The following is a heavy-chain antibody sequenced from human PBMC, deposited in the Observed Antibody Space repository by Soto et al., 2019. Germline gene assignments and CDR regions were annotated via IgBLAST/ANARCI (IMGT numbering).Heavy chain of an antibody. CDR3: ARDKAQGEYYYYGMDV. J-gene: IGHJ6*02. D-gene: IGHD3-16*01. CDR2: ISSSSNTI. Sequence: GGSLRLSCAASGFTFSSYSMNWVRQAPGKGLEWVSYISSSSNTIYYADSVKGRFTISRDNAKNSLYLQMNSLRDEDTAVYYCARDKAQGEYYYYGMDVWGQGTTVTVSS. CDR1: GFTFSSYS. V-gene: IGHV3-48*02.